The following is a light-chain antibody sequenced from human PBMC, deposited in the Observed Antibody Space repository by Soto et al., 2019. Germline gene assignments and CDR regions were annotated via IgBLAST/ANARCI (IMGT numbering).Light chain of an antibody. Sequence: QSALTQPPSASGSPGQSVTISCNGTSIDVGGYNYVSWYQQHPGKAPKLMIYEVSKRPSGVPDRFYGSKYGNTASLTVSGLQAEDEADYYCSSYAGSNNLVFGGGTKLTV. V-gene: IGLV2-8*01. CDR2: EVS. CDR1: SIDVGGYNY. CDR3: SSYAGSNNLV. J-gene: IGLJ2*01.